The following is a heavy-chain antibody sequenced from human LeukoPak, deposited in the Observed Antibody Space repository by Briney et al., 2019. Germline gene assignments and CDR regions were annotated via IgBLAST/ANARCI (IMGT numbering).Heavy chain of an antibody. D-gene: IGHD6-19*01. CDR3: ARDLGSIAVAGKQQETDY. J-gene: IGHJ4*02. Sequence: GGSLRLSWAASGFPFSSCTMNWFRQAPGKGLEWVPSISSSSSFIFYADSVRGRFTISRDNAKNSLYLQMNGLRAEDTAFYYCARDLGSIAVAGKQQETDYWGQGTLVTVSS. V-gene: IGHV3-21*01. CDR2: ISSSSSFI. CDR1: GFPFSSCT.